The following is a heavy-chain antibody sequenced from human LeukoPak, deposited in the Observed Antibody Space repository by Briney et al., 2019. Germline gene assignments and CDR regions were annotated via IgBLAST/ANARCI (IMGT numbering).Heavy chain of an antibody. Sequence: PGGSLRLSCAASGFTFDDYAMHWVRQAPGKGLEWVSLISGDGGSTYYADSVKGRFTISRDNSKNSLYLQMNSLRIEDTALYYCAKDPERSHYDILTGYYYYYGMDVWGQGTTVTVSS. CDR3: AKDPERSHYDILTGYYYYYGMDV. CDR1: GFTFDDYA. J-gene: IGHJ6*02. D-gene: IGHD3-9*01. CDR2: ISGDGGST. V-gene: IGHV3-43*02.